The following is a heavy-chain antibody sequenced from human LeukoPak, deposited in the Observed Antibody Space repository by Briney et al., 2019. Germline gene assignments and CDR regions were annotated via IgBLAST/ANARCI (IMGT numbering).Heavy chain of an antibody. Sequence: PGGSLRLSCAASGFIFTSYAMSWVRQAPGKGLEWVSAISNSGAGTFYADSAKGRFTISRDNSQNTLYLQMNSLRAEDTAVYYCARDDGSPDYWGQGTLVAVSS. V-gene: IGHV3-23*01. J-gene: IGHJ4*02. CDR1: GFIFTSYA. CDR3: ARDDGSPDY. CDR2: ISNSGAGT.